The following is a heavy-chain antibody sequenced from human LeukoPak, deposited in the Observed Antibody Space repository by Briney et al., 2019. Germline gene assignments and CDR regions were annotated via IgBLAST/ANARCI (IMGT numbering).Heavy chain of an antibody. V-gene: IGHV4-4*02. CDR1: GGSTSSDNW. CDR2: IYHSGST. D-gene: IGHD3-22*01. J-gene: IGHJ4*02. Sequence: PSETLSLTCAVSGGSTSSDNWWSWVRQPPGKGLEWIGEIYHSGSTNYNPSLKSRVTISIDKSKNQFSLKLSSVTAADTAVYYCARDYYDSSGNYFSRWGQGTLVTVSS. CDR3: ARDYYDSSGNYFSR.